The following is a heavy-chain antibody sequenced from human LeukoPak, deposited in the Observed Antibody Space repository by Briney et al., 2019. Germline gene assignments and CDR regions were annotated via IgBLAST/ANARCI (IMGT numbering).Heavy chain of an antibody. Sequence: SETVSLTCTVSGGSISSGGYYWSWIRQPPGKGLEWIGYIYHSGSTYYNPSLKSRVTISVDRSKNQFSLKLSSVTAADTAVYYCARGVWSSSWASDDWGQGTLVTVSS. CDR3: ARGVWSSSWASDD. CDR1: GGSISSGGYY. V-gene: IGHV4-30-2*01. J-gene: IGHJ4*02. CDR2: IYHSGST. D-gene: IGHD6-13*01.